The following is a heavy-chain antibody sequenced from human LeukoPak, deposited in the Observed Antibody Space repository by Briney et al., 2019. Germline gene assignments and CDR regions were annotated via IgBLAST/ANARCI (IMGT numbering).Heavy chain of an antibody. CDR3: ARDQRFGESSLDY. CDR1: GYTSPAY. D-gene: IGHD3-10*01. J-gene: IGHJ4*02. Sequence: ASVKVSCKAFGYTSPAYILPGVRQPPGQGLGGMGWINPNSGGTNYAQKFQGWVTMTRDTSISTAYMELSRLRSDDTAVYYCARDQRFGESSLDYWGQGTLVTVSS. CDR2: INPNSGGT. V-gene: IGHV1-2*04.